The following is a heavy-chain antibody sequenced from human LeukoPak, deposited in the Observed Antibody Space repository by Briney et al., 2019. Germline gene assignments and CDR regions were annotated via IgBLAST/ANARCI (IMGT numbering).Heavy chain of an antibody. D-gene: IGHD3-10*01. CDR2: INTDGSST. CDR1: GFTFSTYT. Sequence: PGGSLRLSCAASGFTFSTYTMHWVRQAPGKGLVWVSRINTDGSSTTYADSVKGRFTISRDNAKNTLYLQMNSLRAEDTAVYYCSRDLMIRGQTGYWGQGILVTVSS. J-gene: IGHJ4*02. V-gene: IGHV3-74*01. CDR3: SRDLMIRGQTGY.